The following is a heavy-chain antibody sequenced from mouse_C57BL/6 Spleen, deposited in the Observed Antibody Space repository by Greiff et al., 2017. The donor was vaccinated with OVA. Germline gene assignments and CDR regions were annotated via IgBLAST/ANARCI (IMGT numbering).Heavy chain of an antibody. V-gene: IGHV1-72*01. CDR1: GYTFTSYW. D-gene: IGHD4-1*01. CDR3: TGVNCGAVAY. Sequence: QVQLQQPGAELVKPGASVKLSCKASGYTFTSYWMHWVKQRPGRGLEWIGRIDTNSGGTKYNEKFKSKATLTVDKPSSTVYMQLSRLASDAAAVYYCTGVNCGAVAYWGQGTLVTVSA. J-gene: IGHJ3*01. CDR2: IDTNSGGT.